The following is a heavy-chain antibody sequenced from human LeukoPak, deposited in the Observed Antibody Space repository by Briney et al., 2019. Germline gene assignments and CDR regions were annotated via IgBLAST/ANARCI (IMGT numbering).Heavy chain of an antibody. D-gene: IGHD5-18*01. V-gene: IGHV3-53*01. CDR1: GFTFSSYS. J-gene: IGHJ4*02. CDR2: IYSGGNI. Sequence: GGSLRLSCGASGFTFSSYSMNWVRQAPGKGLEWVSVIYSGGNIYYADSVKGRFTISRDNSKNTLYLQMNSLRAEDTAVYYCARGPSGYSYGGYDYWGQGTLVTVSS. CDR3: ARGPSGYSYGGYDY.